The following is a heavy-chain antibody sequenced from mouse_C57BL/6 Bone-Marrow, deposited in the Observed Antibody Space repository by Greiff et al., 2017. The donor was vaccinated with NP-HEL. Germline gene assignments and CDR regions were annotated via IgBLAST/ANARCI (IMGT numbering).Heavy chain of an antibody. CDR2: ISDGGSYT. V-gene: IGHV5-4*01. CDR1: GFTFSSYA. J-gene: IGHJ2*01. Sequence: VQLKESGGGLVKPGGSLKLSCAASGFTFSSYAMSWVRQTPEKRLEWVATISDGGSYTYYPDNVKGRFTISRDNAKNNLYLQMSHLKSEDTAMYYCARDDDYWGQGTTLTVSS. CDR3: ARDDDY.